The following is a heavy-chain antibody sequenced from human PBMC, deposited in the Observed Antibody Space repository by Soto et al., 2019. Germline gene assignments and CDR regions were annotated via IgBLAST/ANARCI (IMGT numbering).Heavy chain of an antibody. CDR3: ASIPGRNLDY. D-gene: IGHD2-2*01. J-gene: IGHJ4*02. CDR1: SGSISVTNVF. Sequence: SETLSLTCTVSSGSISVTNVFWGWVRQPPGKGLEWIGNIDYSGTAYFSPSLATRVTFHVDTSKNQFSLTLYSVTAADTAVYYCASIPGRNLDYWGQGILVTVSS. CDR2: IDYSGTA. V-gene: IGHV4-39*01.